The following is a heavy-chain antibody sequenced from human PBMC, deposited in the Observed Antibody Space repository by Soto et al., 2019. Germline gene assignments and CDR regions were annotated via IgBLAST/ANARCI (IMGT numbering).Heavy chain of an antibody. CDR3: ARRYGYSFEY. J-gene: IGHJ4*02. Sequence: SETLSLSCTVSGGSISSYYWSWIRQPPGKGLEWIGYIYYSGSTNYNPSLKSRVTISVDTSKNQFSLKLSSVTAADTAVYYCARRYGYSFEYWGQGTLVTVSS. V-gene: IGHV4-59*08. CDR2: IYYSGST. CDR1: GGSISSYY. D-gene: IGHD1-1*01.